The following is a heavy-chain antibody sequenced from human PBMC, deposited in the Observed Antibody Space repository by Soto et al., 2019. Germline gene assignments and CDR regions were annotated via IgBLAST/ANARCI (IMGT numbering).Heavy chain of an antibody. J-gene: IGHJ4*02. CDR1: GFTFSTYG. V-gene: IGHV3-33*01. CDR3: ARSCGSGSSSYFDY. Sequence: QVQLVESGGGVVQPGRSLRLSCETSGFTFSTYGMHWVRQAPGKGLEWVAVIWYDGSDKYYVDSVKGRFIISRDNSKNTLYLQMNSLRAEDTSVYYCARSCGSGSSSYFDYWGQGTLVTVSS. CDR2: IWYDGSDK. D-gene: IGHD3-10*01.